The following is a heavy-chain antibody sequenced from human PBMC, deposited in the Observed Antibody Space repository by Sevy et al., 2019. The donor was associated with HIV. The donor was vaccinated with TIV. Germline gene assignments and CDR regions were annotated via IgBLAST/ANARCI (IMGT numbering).Heavy chain of an antibody. D-gene: IGHD2-21*02. CDR2: IRYDGSVI. V-gene: IGHV3-30*02. CDR3: AKDGGVAYCGGDCYSRPFDY. J-gene: IGHJ4*02. Sequence: GESLKISCAASGFTFSSYGMHWVRQAPGKGLEWVAVIRYDGSVIYNAGSVKGRFTISRDNSKSTLYLQMSSLRAEDTAVYYGAKDGGVAYCGGDCYSRPFDYWGQGTLVTVSS. CDR1: GFTFSSYG.